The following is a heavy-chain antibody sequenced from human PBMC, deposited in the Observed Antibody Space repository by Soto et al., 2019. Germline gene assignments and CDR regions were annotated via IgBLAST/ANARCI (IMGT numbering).Heavy chain of an antibody. V-gene: IGHV1-18*01. CDR1: GYTFTSYG. Sequence: QVQLVQSGAEVKKPGASVKVSCKASGYTFTSYGISWVRQAPGQGLEWMGWIRAYNGNTNSAQKQPGRVTMTTDTSTSTASVELRSLRSAVAAVYYCARDLPTMAVWCQGTTVTVSS. J-gene: IGHJ6*02. CDR2: IRAYNGNT. CDR3: ARDLPTMAV.